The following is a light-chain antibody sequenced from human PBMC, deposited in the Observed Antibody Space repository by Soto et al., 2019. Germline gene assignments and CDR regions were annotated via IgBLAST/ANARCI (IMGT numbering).Light chain of an antibody. CDR3: QQYSNWPPWT. CDR1: QSVSSNF. J-gene: IGKJ1*01. CDR2: GAS. Sequence: EIVLTQSPGTLSLSPGERATLSCRASQSVSSNFLAWYQQKPGQAPRLLIYGASNRATGIPDRFSGSGSGTEFTLTISGLQSEDFAVYYCQQYSNWPPWTFGPGTKVDIK. V-gene: IGKV3-20*01.